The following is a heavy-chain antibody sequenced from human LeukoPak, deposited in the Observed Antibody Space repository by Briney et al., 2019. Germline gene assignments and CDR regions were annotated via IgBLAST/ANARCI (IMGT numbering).Heavy chain of an antibody. V-gene: IGHV3-30*02. Sequence: GGSLRLSCAASGFIFSSYGMHWVRQAPGKGLEWVAFIRYDGSNKYYADSVKGRFTISRDNSKNTLYLQMNSLRAEDTAVYYCAKVLGIAASWGAFDIWGQGTMVTVSS. D-gene: IGHD6-25*01. J-gene: IGHJ3*02. CDR1: GFIFSSYG. CDR2: IRYDGSNK. CDR3: AKVLGIAASWGAFDI.